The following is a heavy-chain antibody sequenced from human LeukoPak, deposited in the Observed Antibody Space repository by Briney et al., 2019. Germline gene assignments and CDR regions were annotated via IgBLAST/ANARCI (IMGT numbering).Heavy chain of an antibody. CDR3: ARLRVIDSSGFYYVDY. CDR2: MHHSGST. Sequence: SETLSLTCAVSGYSISSGSYWGWIRQPPGKGLEWIGNMHHSGSTYSNPSLKSRVTISVDTSKNQFSLRLRSVTAADTAVYYCARLRVIDSSGFYYVDYWGQGTLVTVSS. D-gene: IGHD3-22*01. CDR1: GYSISSGSY. V-gene: IGHV4-38-2*01. J-gene: IGHJ4*02.